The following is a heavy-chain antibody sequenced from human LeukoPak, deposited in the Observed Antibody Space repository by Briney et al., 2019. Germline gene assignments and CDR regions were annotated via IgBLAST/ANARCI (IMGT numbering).Heavy chain of an antibody. CDR1: GYTFTGYY. Sequence: GASVTVSCKASGYTFTGYYMHWVRQAPGQGLEWMGWINPNSGGTNYAQKFQGWVTMTRDTSISTAYMELSRLRSDDTAVYYCARDRSGPYYDFWSGYYTVYYFDYWGQGTLVTVSS. V-gene: IGHV1-2*04. D-gene: IGHD3-3*01. CDR3: ARDRSGPYYDFWSGYYTVYYFDY. CDR2: INPNSGGT. J-gene: IGHJ4*02.